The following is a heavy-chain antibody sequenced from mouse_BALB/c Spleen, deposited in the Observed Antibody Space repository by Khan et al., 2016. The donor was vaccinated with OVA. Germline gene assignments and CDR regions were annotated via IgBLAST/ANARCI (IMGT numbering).Heavy chain of an antibody. Sequence: QIQLVQSGPELKKPGETVKISCKASGYTLTNYGMNWVKQAPGKGLKWMGWINTYTGEATYADDFKGRFAFSLETSASTAYLQINNLKNEDTATYFCSRSNGNYWFAYWGQVTLVTVSA. J-gene: IGHJ3*01. V-gene: IGHV9-3-1*01. D-gene: IGHD2-1*01. CDR2: INTYTGEA. CDR1: GYTLTNYG. CDR3: SRSNGNYWFAY.